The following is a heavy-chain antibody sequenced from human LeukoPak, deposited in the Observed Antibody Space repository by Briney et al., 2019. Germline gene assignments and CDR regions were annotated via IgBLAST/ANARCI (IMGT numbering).Heavy chain of an antibody. Sequence: GGSLRLSCAASGFTFSTYAMSWVRQAPGKGLEWVGRIYSKTDGGTTDYAAPVKGRFTISRDDSKNTLYLQMNSLKTEDTAVYYCTTGFFGVVNDAFDIRGQGTTVTVSS. CDR3: TTGFFGVVNDAFDI. V-gene: IGHV3-15*01. CDR2: IYSKTDGGTT. J-gene: IGHJ3*02. CDR1: GFTFSTYA. D-gene: IGHD3-3*01.